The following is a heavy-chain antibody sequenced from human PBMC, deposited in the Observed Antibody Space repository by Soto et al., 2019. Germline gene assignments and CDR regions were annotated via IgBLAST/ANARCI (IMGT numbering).Heavy chain of an antibody. D-gene: IGHD3-22*01. V-gene: IGHV4-39*01. CDR3: ARYYDTSNRPYFHH. CDR1: NGSISGFY. Sequence: SETLSLTCSVSNGSISGFYWAWIRQPPGKGLEWVATIYYSGATYYNPSLKSRLTISIDTSKNQFSLRLSSVTAADTAMYYCARYYDTSNRPYFHHWGQGTRVTVSS. CDR2: IYYSGAT. J-gene: IGHJ1*01.